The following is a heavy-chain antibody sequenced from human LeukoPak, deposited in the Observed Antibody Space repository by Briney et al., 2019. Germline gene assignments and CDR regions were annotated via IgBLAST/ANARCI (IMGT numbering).Heavy chain of an antibody. V-gene: IGHV3-23*01. CDR3: AKSRASYSRNY. Sequence: GGSLRLSCAASGFAFSSYAMSWVRQAPGKGLEWVSAMSGSGGSTYYADSVKGRFTISRDNSKNTLYLQMNSLRAEDTAVYYCAKSRASYSRNYWGQGTLVTVSS. D-gene: IGHD1-26*01. CDR2: MSGSGGST. CDR1: GFAFSSYA. J-gene: IGHJ4*02.